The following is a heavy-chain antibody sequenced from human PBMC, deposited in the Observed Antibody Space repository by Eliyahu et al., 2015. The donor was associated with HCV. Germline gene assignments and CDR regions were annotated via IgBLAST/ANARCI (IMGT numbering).Heavy chain of an antibody. D-gene: IGHD3-22*01. V-gene: IGHV3-23*01. CDR1: GFTFSSYA. Sequence: CAASGFTFSSYAMSWVRQAPGKGLEWXXAISGSGGSTYYADSVKGRFTXSRDNSKNTLYLQMNSLRAEDTAVYYCARKPYYDSSGYYLEGCAFDIWGQGTMVTVSS. CDR3: ARKPYYDSSGYYLEGCAFDI. J-gene: IGHJ3*02. CDR2: ISGSGGST.